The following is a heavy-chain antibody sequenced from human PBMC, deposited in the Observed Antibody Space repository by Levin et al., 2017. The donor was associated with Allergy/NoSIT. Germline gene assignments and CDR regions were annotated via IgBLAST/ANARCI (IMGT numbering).Heavy chain of an antibody. D-gene: IGHD2-15*01. J-gene: IGHJ6*02. CDR3: ARGGGYIVGTMDV. V-gene: IGHV1-18*01. CDR2: ISAYRKNT. CDR1: GYDFTNYG. Sequence: AASVKVSCKASGYDFTNYGISWVRLAPGQGLEWMGWISAYRKNTNYAQKFMGRVTMTADTSTSTVHMELRSLTSDDTAVYYCARGGGYIVGTMDVWGQGTTVVVSS.